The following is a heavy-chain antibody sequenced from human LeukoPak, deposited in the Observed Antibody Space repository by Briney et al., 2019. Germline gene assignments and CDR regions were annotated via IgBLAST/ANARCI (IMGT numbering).Heavy chain of an antibody. J-gene: IGHJ4*02. Sequence: ASVKVSCKVSGYTLTELSMHWVRQAPGKGLEWMGGFDPEDGETIYAQKFQGRVTMTTDTSTSTAYMELRSLRSDDTAVYYCARASSPRDYYDYWGQGTLVTVSS. CDR1: GYTLTELS. V-gene: IGHV1-24*01. CDR2: FDPEDGET. CDR3: ARASSPRDYYDY.